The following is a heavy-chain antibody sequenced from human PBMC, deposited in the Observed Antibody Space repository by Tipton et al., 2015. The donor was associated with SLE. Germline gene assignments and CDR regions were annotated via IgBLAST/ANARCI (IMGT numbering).Heavy chain of an antibody. V-gene: IGHV4-38-2*01. CDR2: IYHSGST. CDR1: GYSISSGYF. J-gene: IGHJ4*02. D-gene: IGHD2-21*01. Sequence: TLSLTCAVSGYSISSGYFWGWIRQPPGEGLEWIGGIYHSGSTYYNPSLKSRVTISVDTSKNQFSLKLSSVTAADTAVYYCASSCGGDCYFDFDYWGQGTLVTVSS. CDR3: ASSCGGDCYFDFDY.